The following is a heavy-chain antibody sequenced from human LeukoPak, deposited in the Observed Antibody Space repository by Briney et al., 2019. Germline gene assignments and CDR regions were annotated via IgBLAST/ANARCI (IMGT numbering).Heavy chain of an antibody. CDR3: ARGRRYFDY. J-gene: IGHJ4*02. CDR1: GGSINIYY. CDR2: ISYSGGT. V-gene: IGHV4-59*01. Sequence: PSETLSLTCTVSGGSINIYYWSWIRRPPGKGLEWIGYISYSGGTDYNPSLKSRVTISLDPSKNQFSLNLSSVTAADTAVYYCARGRRYFDYWGQGTLVTVSS.